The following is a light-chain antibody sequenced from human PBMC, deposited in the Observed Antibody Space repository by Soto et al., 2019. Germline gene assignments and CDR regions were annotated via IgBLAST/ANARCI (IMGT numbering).Light chain of an antibody. CDR3: QQANSFPPT. CDR1: QDISNS. J-gene: IGKJ5*01. V-gene: IGKV1-12*01. Sequence: DIQMTQSPSSVSASVGDRVTIACRASQDISNSLAWYQQKPGKAPNLLIYAASSLQSGVPSRFSGSGSGTDFTLTITSLQPEDSATYYCQQANSFPPTFGQGTRLEMK. CDR2: AAS.